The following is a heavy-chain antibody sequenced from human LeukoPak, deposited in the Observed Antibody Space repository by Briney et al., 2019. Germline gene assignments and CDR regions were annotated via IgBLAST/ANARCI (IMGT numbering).Heavy chain of an antibody. CDR3: ARGQDSTSTGYDFWSGYRPHDFDY. Sequence: SETLSLTCAVYGGSFSGYYWSWIRQPPGKGLEWIGEINHSGSTNYNPSLKSRVTISVDTSKNQFSLKLSSVTAADTAVYYCARGQDSTSTGYDFWSGYRPHDFDYWGQGTLVTVSS. V-gene: IGHV4-34*01. J-gene: IGHJ4*02. CDR2: INHSGST. CDR1: GGSFSGYY. D-gene: IGHD3-3*01.